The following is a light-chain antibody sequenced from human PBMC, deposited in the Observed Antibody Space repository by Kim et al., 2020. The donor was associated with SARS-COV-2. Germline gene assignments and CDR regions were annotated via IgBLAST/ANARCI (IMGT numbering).Light chain of an antibody. J-gene: IGKJ4*01. CDR2: GAS. Sequence: EIVMTQSPATLSVSPGERVTLSCRASQGVSDNLAWYQQKPGQAPRLLIYGASTRATGIPARFSGSGSGTEFTLDISSLQSEDVAVYYCQQYENCSPVTFGGGTKVDIK. CDR1: QGVSDN. V-gene: IGKV3-15*01. CDR3: QQYENCSPVT.